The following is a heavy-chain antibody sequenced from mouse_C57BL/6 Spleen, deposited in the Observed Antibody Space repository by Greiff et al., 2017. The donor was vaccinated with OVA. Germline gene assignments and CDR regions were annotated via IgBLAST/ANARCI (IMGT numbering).Heavy chain of an antibody. D-gene: IGHD2-3*01. V-gene: IGHV5-17*01. J-gene: IGHJ4*01. Sequence: EVKLVESGGGLVKPGGSLKLSCAASGFTFSDYGMHWVRQAPEKGLEWVAYISSGSSTIYYADTVKGRFTISRDNAKNTLFLQMTSLRSEDTAMYYCARGSGDGYYYYAMDYWGQGTSVTVSS. CDR2: ISSGSSTI. CDR3: ARGSGDGYYYYAMDY. CDR1: GFTFSDYG.